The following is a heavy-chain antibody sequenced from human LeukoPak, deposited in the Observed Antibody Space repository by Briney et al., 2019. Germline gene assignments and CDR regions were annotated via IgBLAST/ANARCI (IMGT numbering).Heavy chain of an antibody. Sequence: GASVKVSCKASGYTFTSYAMNWVRQAPGQGLEWMGWINTNTGNPTYAQGFTGRFVFSLDTSVSTAYLQISSLKAEDTAVYYCARETTSGGSGASDPWGQGTLVTVSS. CDR3: ARETTSGGSGASDP. CDR2: INTNTGNP. D-gene: IGHD2-15*01. J-gene: IGHJ5*02. V-gene: IGHV7-4-1*02. CDR1: GYTFTSYA.